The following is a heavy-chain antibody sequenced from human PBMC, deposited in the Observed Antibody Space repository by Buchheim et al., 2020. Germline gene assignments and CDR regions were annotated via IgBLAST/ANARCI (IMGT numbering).Heavy chain of an antibody. D-gene: IGHD3-3*01. J-gene: IGHJ6*02. CDR2: ISYDGSNK. Sequence: QVQLVESGGGVVQPGRSLRLSCAASGFTFSSYGMHWVRQAPGKGLEWVAVISYDGSNKYYADSVKGRFTISRDNSKNTLYLQMNSLRAEDTAVYYCARDGDTIFGVVIVGYYYGMDVWGQGTT. CDR3: ARDGDTIFGVVIVGYYYGMDV. CDR1: GFTFSSYG. V-gene: IGHV3-30*03.